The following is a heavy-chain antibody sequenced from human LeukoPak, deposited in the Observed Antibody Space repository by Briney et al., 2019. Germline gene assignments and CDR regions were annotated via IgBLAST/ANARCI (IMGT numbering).Heavy chain of an antibody. J-gene: IGHJ6*03. D-gene: IGHD3-10*01. CDR1: GFSFDDYV. CDR3: ARDSRSGSYSYYYMVV. CDR2: ISWSSNSV. Sequence: GGSLRLSCVASGFSFDDYVMHRVRQAPGKGLEWVSFISWSSNSVAYADSVRGRFTISRDNAKNSLYLQINCLRAEDTALKYRARDSRSGSYSYYYMVVWGRGPTVTVSS. V-gene: IGHV3-9*01.